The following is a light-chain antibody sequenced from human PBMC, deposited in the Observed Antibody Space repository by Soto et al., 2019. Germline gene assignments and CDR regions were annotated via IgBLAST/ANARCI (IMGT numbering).Light chain of an antibody. CDR3: QQRNNWPRLT. CDR1: QSVGTY. CDR2: DAS. V-gene: IGKV3-11*01. Sequence: DIVLTQSPATLSLSPGERATLSCRASQSVGTYLAWYQLKPGQAPRLLIYDASTRPTGIPVRFSGSGSATDFTLTISRLEPEDFGIYYCQQRNNWPRLTFGGGTKVEI. J-gene: IGKJ4*01.